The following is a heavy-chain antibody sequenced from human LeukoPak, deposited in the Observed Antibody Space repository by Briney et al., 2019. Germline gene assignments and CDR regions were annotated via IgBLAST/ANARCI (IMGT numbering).Heavy chain of an antibody. D-gene: IGHD6-19*01. J-gene: IGHJ4*02. CDR1: GGSFSGYY. CDR2: INHSGST. V-gene: IGHV4-34*01. Sequence: SETLSLTCAVYGGSFSGYYWSWIRQPPGKGLERIGEINHSGSTNYNPSLKSRVTISVDTSKNQFSLKLSSVTAADTAVYYCASLNGSGWYYFDYWGQGTLVTVSS. CDR3: ASLNGSGWYYFDY.